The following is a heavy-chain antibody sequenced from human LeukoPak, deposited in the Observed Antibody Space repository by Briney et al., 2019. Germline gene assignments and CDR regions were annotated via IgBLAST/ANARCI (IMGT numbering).Heavy chain of an antibody. CDR2: INHSGST. CDR3: ARRPLGLGEDYFDD. V-gene: IGHV4-34*01. Sequence: PSETLSLTCAVYGGSFRAYYWSWIRQAPGKGLEWIGEINHSGSTNYNPSLKSRVTISLDTSKKQFSLKLRSVTVADTAVYYCARRPLGLGEDYFDDWGQGTLVPVS. CDR1: GGSFRAYY. J-gene: IGHJ4*02. D-gene: IGHD3-10*01.